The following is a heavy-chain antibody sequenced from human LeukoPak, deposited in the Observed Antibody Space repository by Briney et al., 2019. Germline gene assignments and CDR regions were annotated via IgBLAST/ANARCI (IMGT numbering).Heavy chain of an antibody. J-gene: IGHJ4*02. CDR2: ISSSGTTI. CDR3: ARWATPVYFDY. V-gene: IGHV3-48*03. D-gene: IGHD5-24*01. Sequence: GGSLRLSCAASGFTFRSYEMTWVRQAPGKGLEWVSYISSSGTTIYYADSVKGRFTSSRDNAKNPLYLQMNSLRAEDTAVYYCARWATPVYFDYWGQGTLVTVSS. CDR1: GFTFRSYE.